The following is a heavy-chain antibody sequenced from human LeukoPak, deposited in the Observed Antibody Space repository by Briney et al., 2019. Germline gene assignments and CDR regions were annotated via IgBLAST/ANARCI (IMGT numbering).Heavy chain of an antibody. CDR3: YTVLVWGGYDAKETDK. J-gene: IGHJ4*02. CDR1: GFTFSYAW. V-gene: IGHV3-15*01. CDR2: IKSKNDGGAT. Sequence: PGGSLRPSCVASGFTFSYAWMNWVRQAPGKGLEWDGRIKSKNDGGATDYTAPVKGRFTISRDDSENTLYLHMNSLGTEDTGVYYCYTVLVWGGYDAKETDKWGQGTLVTVSS. D-gene: IGHD5-12*01.